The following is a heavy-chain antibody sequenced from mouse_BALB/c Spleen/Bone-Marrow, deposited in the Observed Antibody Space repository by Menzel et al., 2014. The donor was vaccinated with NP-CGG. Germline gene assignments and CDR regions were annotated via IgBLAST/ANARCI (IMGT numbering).Heavy chain of an antibody. CDR1: GFTFSSFG. CDR3: ARGVGWDRGDFDY. D-gene: IGHD4-1*01. CDR2: ISSGSNNI. Sequence: EVMLVESGGGLVQPGGSRKLSCAASGFTFSSFGMHWVRQAPEKGLEWVAYISSGSNNIYYVDTVKGRFTISRDNPKNTLFLQMTSLRSEDAAMYYCARGVGWDRGDFDYWGQGTTLTVSS. J-gene: IGHJ2*01. V-gene: IGHV5-17*02.